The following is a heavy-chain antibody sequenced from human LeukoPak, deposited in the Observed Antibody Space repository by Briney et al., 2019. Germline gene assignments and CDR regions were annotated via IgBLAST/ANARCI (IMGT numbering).Heavy chain of an antibody. V-gene: IGHV3-23*01. J-gene: IGHJ3*02. CDR2: ISGSGGST. CDR3: AKGLEQWLVPAAFDI. CDR1: GFTFSSYA. Sequence: PGGSLRLSCAASGFTFSSYAMSWVRQAPGKGLEWVSAISGSGGSTYYADSVKGRFTISRDNSKNMLYLQMNSLRAEDTAVYYCAKGLEQWLVPAAFDIWGQGTMVTVSS. D-gene: IGHD6-19*01.